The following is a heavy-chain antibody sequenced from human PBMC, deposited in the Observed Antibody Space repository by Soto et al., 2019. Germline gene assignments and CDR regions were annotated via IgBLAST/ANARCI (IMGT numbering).Heavy chain of an antibody. Sequence: QVQLVQSGAEVKKPGASVKVSCKASGYTFTSYDINWVRQATGQGLEWMGWMNPNSGNTGYAQKFQGRVTMTRNTXXSXAXXELSSLRSEDTAVYYCARGPLVLRRYFDWLSPVDYWGQGTLVTVSS. CDR1: GYTFTSYD. CDR3: ARGPLVLRRYFDWLSPVDY. V-gene: IGHV1-8*01. CDR2: MNPNSGNT. J-gene: IGHJ4*02. D-gene: IGHD3-9*01.